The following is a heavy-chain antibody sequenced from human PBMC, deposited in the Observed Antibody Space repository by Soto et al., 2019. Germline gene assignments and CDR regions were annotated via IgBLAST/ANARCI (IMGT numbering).Heavy chain of an antibody. D-gene: IGHD3-9*01. Sequence: ASVKVSCKASGYTFTSYDINWVRQATGQGLEWMGWMNPNSGNTGYAQKFQGRVTMTRNTSISTAYMELSSLRSEDTAVYYCARGTSVYDILIGYYYNYYYMHVSGKAPTVTVSS. CDR3: ARGTSVYDILIGYYYNYYYMHV. V-gene: IGHV1-8*01. J-gene: IGHJ6*03. CDR2: MNPNSGNT. CDR1: GYTFTSYD.